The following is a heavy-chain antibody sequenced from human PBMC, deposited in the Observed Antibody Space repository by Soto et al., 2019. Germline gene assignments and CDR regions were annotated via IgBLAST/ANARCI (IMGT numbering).Heavy chain of an antibody. CDR3: ARRGSSTTDYYYYGMDV. V-gene: IGHV1-69*13. CDR1: GGTFSSYA. J-gene: IGHJ6*02. CDR2: IIPIFGTA. D-gene: IGHD4-17*01. Sequence: SVKVSCKASGGTFSSYAISWVRQAPGQGLEWMGGIIPIFGTANYAQKFQGRVTITADESTSTAYMELSSLRSEDTAVYYCARRGSSTTDYYYYGMDVWGQGTTVTVSS.